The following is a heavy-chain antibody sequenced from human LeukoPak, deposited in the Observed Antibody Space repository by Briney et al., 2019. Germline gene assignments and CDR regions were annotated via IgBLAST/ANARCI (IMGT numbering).Heavy chain of an antibody. CDR3: ARDRPNGSGSYYNPHDAFDI. Sequence: TLSLTCTVSGGSISSGGYYWSWIRQHPGKGLEWIGYIYYSGSTYYNPSLKSRVTISVDTSKNQFSLKLSSVTAADTAVYYCARDRPNGSGSYYNPHDAFDIWGQGTMVTVSS. V-gene: IGHV4-31*03. J-gene: IGHJ3*02. D-gene: IGHD3-10*01. CDR1: GGSISSGGYY. CDR2: IYYSGST.